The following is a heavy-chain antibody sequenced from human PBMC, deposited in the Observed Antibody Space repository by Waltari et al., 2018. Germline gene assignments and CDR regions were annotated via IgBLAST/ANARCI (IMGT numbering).Heavy chain of an antibody. CDR2: ISNSGGST. J-gene: IGHJ4*02. D-gene: IGHD1-26*01. V-gene: IGHV3-23*01. Sequence: EVELLESGGGLVQPGESLRLSCVASGFTFSHYAMTWVRQAPGKGLGWVSGISNSGGSTYYADAVKGRFTISRDDSKNTAYLQMNSLRAEDTAIDYCAKSPLGGEQQLLRYWGQGTLVTVSS. CDR3: AKSPLGGEQQLLRY. CDR1: GFTFSHYA.